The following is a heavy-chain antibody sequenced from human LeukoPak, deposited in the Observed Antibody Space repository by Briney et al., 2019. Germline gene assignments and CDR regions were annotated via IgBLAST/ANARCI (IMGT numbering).Heavy chain of an antibody. J-gene: IGHJ4*02. CDR2: INPSGGST. V-gene: IGHV1-46*01. D-gene: IGHD3-22*01. Sequence: ASVKVSCKASAYTFTSYYMHWVRQAPGQGLEWMGIINPSGGSTSYAQKFQGRVTMTRDTSTSTVYMELSSLRSEDTAVYYCARDLWAYYDSSGYEFDYWGQGTLVTVSS. CDR1: AYTFTSYY. CDR3: ARDLWAYYDSSGYEFDY.